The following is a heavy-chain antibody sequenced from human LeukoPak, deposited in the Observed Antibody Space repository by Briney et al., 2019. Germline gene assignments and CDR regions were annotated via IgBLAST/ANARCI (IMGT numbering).Heavy chain of an antibody. D-gene: IGHD3-3*01. CDR2: IFTSGST. CDR3: AGFYDFWSGYYSSYWYFDL. J-gene: IGHJ2*01. Sequence: SETLSLTCAVYGGSFSGYYWSWIRQPAGKGLEWIGRIFTSGSTNYNPSLKSRVTISVDTSKNQFSLKLSSVTAADTAVYYCAGFYDFWSGYYSSYWYFDLWGRGTLVTVSS. V-gene: IGHV4-59*10. CDR1: GGSFSGYY.